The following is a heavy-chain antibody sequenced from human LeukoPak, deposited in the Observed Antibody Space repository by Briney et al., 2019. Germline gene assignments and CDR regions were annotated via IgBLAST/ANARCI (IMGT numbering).Heavy chain of an antibody. CDR3: ARGLGGYVGEKNWFDP. D-gene: IGHD5-12*01. CDR1: GYSISTWYY. J-gene: IGHJ5*02. Sequence: SETLSLTCSVSGYSISTWYYWGWIRQPPGKGLEWMGSIFHNGSTHYNPSLESRVTISVDTSKNQFSLKLSSVTAADTAVYYCARGLGGYVGEKNWFDPWGQGTLVTVSP. CDR2: IFHNGST. V-gene: IGHV4-38-2*02.